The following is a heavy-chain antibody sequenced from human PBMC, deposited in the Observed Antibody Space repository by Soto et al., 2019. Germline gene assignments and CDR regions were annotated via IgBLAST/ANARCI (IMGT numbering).Heavy chain of an antibody. J-gene: IGHJ6*02. CDR2: IIPIFGTA. CDR3: ARDSYYDILTGYPRPYYYYGMDV. Sequence: SVKVSCKASGGTFSSYAISWVRQAPGQGLEWMGGIIPIFGTANYAQKFQGRVTITADESTSTAYMELSSLRSEDTAVYYCARDSYYDILTGYPRPYYYYGMDVWGQGTTVTVSS. D-gene: IGHD3-9*01. CDR1: GGTFSSYA. V-gene: IGHV1-69*13.